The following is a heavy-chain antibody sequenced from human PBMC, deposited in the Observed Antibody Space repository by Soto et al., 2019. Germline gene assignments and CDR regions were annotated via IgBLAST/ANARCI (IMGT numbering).Heavy chain of an antibody. CDR1: GGSISSSSYY. Sequence: QLQLQESGPGLVKPWETLSLTCTVSGGSISSSSYYWGWIRQPPGKGLEWIGSIYYSGSTYYNPSLKSRVTISVDTSKNQFSLKLSSVTAADTAVYYCARYIAARLLQSNWFDPWGQGTLVTVSS. V-gene: IGHV4-39*01. CDR2: IYYSGST. J-gene: IGHJ5*02. CDR3: ARYIAARLLQSNWFDP. D-gene: IGHD6-6*01.